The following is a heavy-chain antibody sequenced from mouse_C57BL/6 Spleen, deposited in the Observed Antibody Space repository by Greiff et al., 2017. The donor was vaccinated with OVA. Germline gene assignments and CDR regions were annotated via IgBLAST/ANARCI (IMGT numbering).Heavy chain of an antibody. Sequence: QVQLQQPGAELVKPGASVKMSCKASGYTFTSYWITWVKQRPGQGLEWIGDIYPGSGSTNYNKKFKSKATLTVDTSSSTAYMQLSSLTSEDSAVYYCARRTAQATGFDYWGQGTTLTVSS. CDR2: IYPGSGST. CDR1: GYTFTSYW. D-gene: IGHD3-2*02. J-gene: IGHJ2*01. CDR3: ARRTAQATGFDY. V-gene: IGHV1-55*01.